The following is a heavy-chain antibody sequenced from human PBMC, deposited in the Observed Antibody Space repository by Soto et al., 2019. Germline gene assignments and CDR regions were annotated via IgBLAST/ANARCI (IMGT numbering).Heavy chain of an antibody. CDR2: IYYSGST. V-gene: IGHV4-31*03. Sequence: TLFLTCIASVGSVSSGAYYWTWIRQRPGTGLERIGYIYYSGSTYYSPSLQSRLYISLDTSKNQFSLRLSSVTAADTAMYYCARARLRAVYAFDIWGQGTIVAASS. CDR3: ARARLRAVYAFDI. CDR1: VGSVSSGAYY. J-gene: IGHJ3*02. D-gene: IGHD5-12*01.